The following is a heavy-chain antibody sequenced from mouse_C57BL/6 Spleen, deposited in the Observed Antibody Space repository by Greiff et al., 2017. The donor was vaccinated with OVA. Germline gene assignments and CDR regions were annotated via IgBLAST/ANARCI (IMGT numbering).Heavy chain of an antibody. CDR1: GYTFTSYW. D-gene: IGHD1-1*01. V-gene: IGHV1-69*01. CDR3: ARRYGSSYDWYFDV. Sequence: QVQLQQPGTELVKPGASVKLSCKASGYTFTSYWMHWVKQRPGQGLEWIGEIDPSDSYTNYNQKFKGKSTLTVDKSSSTAYMQLSSLTSEDSAVYYCARRYGSSYDWYFDVWGTGTTVTVSS. J-gene: IGHJ1*03. CDR2: IDPSDSYT.